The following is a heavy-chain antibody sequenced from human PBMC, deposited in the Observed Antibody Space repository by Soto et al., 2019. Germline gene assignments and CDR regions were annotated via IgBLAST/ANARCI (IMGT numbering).Heavy chain of an antibody. CDR3: PRGAMAKTKGNFYDFDI. Sequence: PGGALRLSCAACGFTFSSYGMHWVRQAPGKGLEGVAVIWYDGSNKYYADYVKGRFTISRDNSKNTLYLQMNSLRAEDTAVDYGPRGAMAKTKGNFYDFDIWGQGTMVPISS. D-gene: IGHD3-10*01. CDR2: IWYDGSNK. CDR1: GFTFSSYG. V-gene: IGHV3-33*01. J-gene: IGHJ3*02.